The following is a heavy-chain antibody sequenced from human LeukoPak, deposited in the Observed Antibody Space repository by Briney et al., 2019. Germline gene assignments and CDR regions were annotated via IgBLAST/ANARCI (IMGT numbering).Heavy chain of an antibody. CDR3: ARGSFGL. CDR2: ISGSGITT. V-gene: IGHV3-23*01. J-gene: IGHJ5*02. D-gene: IGHD3-16*01. CDR1: GFTFINYA. Sequence: GGSLRLSCAASGFTFINYAMNWVRQAPGKGLEWVSGISGSGITTNYADSAKGRFTISRDNSKNTLSLQMNSLRGEDTAIYYCARGSFGLWGQGTLVTVSS.